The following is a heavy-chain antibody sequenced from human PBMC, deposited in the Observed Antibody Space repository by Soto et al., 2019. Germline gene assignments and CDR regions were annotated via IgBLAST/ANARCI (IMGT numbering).Heavy chain of an antibody. J-gene: IGHJ1*01. CDR2: IDGVGTGT. Sequence: PGGSLRLSCVASGFTFTNYWMHWVRQVPGKGLEWVSRIDGVGTGTSYSDSVRGRFTISRDNAENTLHLQMDSLRAEDTAVYYCTTVFEHWGQGTPVTVSS. CDR3: TTVFEH. CDR1: GFTFTNYW. D-gene: IGHD1-20*01. V-gene: IGHV3-74*01.